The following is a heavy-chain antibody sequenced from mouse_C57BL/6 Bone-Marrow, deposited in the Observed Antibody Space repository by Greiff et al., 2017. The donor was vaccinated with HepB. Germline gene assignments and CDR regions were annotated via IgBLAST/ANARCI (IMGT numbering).Heavy chain of an antibody. D-gene: IGHD1-1*01. V-gene: IGHV1-59*01. Sequence: QVQLQQPGAELVRPGTSVKLSCKASGYTFTSYWMHWVKQRPGQGLEWIGVIDPSDSYTNYNQKFKGKATWTVDTSSSTAYMQLSSLTSEDSAVYYCARSSGYYYGSSWFAYWGQGTLVTVSA. CDR1: GYTFTSYW. CDR3: ARSSGYYYGSSWFAY. CDR2: IDPSDSYT. J-gene: IGHJ3*01.